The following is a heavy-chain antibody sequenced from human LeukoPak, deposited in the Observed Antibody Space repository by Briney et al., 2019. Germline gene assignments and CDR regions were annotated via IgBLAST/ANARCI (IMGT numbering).Heavy chain of an antibody. Sequence: PGGSLRLSCAASGFTFSSYWMHWVRQAPGKGLVWVSRINSDGSSTSYADSVKGRFTISRDNAKNTLYLQMNSLRAEDTAVYHCARGVVPAANNWFDPWGQGTLVTVSS. CDR1: GFTFSSYW. V-gene: IGHV3-74*01. CDR3: ARGVVPAANNWFDP. D-gene: IGHD2-2*01. CDR2: INSDGSST. J-gene: IGHJ5*02.